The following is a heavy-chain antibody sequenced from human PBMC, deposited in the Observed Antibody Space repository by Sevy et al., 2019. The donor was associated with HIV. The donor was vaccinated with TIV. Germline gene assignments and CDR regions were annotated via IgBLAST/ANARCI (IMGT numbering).Heavy chain of an antibody. CDR2: IQYDGTNK. CDR1: GFTLTTYG. D-gene: IGHD3-10*01. CDR3: ASVKGRLTMSRDNSKNTVYLQMNSLRADDTAVYYCAKREKHWVINSYYYPMDV. J-gene: IGHJ6*02. Sequence: GGSLRLSCAASGFTLTTYGMHWVRQAPGKGLEWVAFIQYDGTNKYHSDSVKGRFTISRDNSKNTVYLQMNSLRADDTIKSYPASVKGRLTMSRDNSKNTVYLQMNSLRADDTAVYYCAKREKHWVINSYYYPMDVWGQRTTVTVSS. V-gene: IGHV3-30*02.